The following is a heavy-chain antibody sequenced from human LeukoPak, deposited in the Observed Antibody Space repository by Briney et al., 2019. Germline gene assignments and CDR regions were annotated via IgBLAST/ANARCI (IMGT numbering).Heavy chain of an antibody. CDR3: AKSPTRRDGYSPHYFDY. CDR1: GFTFSSYA. J-gene: IGHJ4*02. V-gene: IGHV3-30-3*02. CDR2: ISYDGSNK. D-gene: IGHD5-24*01. Sequence: GGSLRLPCAASGFTFSSYAMHWVRQAPGKGLEWVAVISYDGSNKYYADSVKGRFTISRDNSKNTLYLQMNSLRAEDTAVYYCAKSPTRRDGYSPHYFDYWGLGTLVTVSS.